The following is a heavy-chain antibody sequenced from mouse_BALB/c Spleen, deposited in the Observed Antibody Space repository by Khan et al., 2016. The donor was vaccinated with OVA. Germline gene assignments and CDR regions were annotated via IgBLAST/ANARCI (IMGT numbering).Heavy chain of an antibody. CDR3: ASANYDGRRYYAMDY. Sequence: DLVKPGASVKLSCTASGYTFTSYWVNWIKQRPGQGLEGIGRIGPGSSNAYYNDMFKGKATLTVDTSSNTAHIQFNSLSSEDSAVYLCASANYDGRRYYAMDYWGQGTSVTVSA. J-gene: IGHJ4*01. CDR2: IGPGSSNA. V-gene: IGHV1S41*01. D-gene: IGHD1-1*01. CDR1: GYTFTSYW.